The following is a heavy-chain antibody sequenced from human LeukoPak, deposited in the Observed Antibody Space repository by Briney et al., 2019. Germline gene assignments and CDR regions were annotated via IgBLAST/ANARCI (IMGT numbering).Heavy chain of an antibody. D-gene: IGHD6-13*01. CDR2: IKQDGSEK. V-gene: IGHV3-7*03. CDR3: AKANTLIAAARW. J-gene: IGHJ4*02. Sequence: GGSLRLSCAASGFTFSSYWMSWVRQAPGRGLEWVANIKQDGSEKYYVDSVKGRFTISRDNAKNSLYLQMNSLRAEDTAVYYCAKANTLIAAARWWGQGTLVTVSS. CDR1: GFTFSSYW.